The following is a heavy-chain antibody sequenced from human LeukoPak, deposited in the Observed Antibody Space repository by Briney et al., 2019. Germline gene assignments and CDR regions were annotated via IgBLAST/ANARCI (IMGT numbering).Heavy chain of an antibody. CDR2: IDAKSGGT. Sequence: GASVKVSCKASGYTFTDHYMHWVRQAPGQGLEWMGWIDAKSGGTKYAQRFQGRVTMTRDTSINTGYMELSSLTSDDTAVYYCARWRGYSSGWSGPFDDWGQGTLVTVSS. CDR1: GYTFTDHY. J-gene: IGHJ4*02. V-gene: IGHV1-2*02. CDR3: ARWRGYSSGWSGPFDD. D-gene: IGHD6-13*01.